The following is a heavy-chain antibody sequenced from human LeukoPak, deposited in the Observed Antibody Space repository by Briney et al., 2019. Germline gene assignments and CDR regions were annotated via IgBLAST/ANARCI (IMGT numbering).Heavy chain of an antibody. J-gene: IGHJ4*02. CDR1: GFTFSSYA. D-gene: IGHD4-17*01. Sequence: GSLRLSCAASGFTFSSYAMSWVRQAPGKGLEWIGYVSYSGSTDYNPSLRSRVTLSVDTSKNQFSLILTSVTAADTAVYYCTREPDTVTGGVWGQGTLVTVSS. V-gene: IGHV4-59*12. CDR3: TREPDTVTGGV. CDR2: VSYSGST.